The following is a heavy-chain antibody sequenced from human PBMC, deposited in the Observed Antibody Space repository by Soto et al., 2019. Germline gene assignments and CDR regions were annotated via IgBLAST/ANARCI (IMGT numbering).Heavy chain of an antibody. V-gene: IGHV3-48*02. CDR3: AREPYCSSTSCHAYGMDV. D-gene: IGHD2-2*01. J-gene: IGHJ6*02. Sequence: TVGSLRLSCAASGFTFSSYSMNWVRQAPGKGLEWVSYISSSSSTIYYADSVKGRFTISRDNAKNSLYLQMNSLRDEDTAVYYCAREPYCSSTSCHAYGMDVWGQGTTVTVSS. CDR1: GFTFSSYS. CDR2: ISSSSSTI.